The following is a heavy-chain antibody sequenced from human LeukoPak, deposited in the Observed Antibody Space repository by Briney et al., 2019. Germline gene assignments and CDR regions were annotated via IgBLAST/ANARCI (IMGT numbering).Heavy chain of an antibody. J-gene: IGHJ4*02. V-gene: IGHV4-4*02. D-gene: IGHD6-13*01. CDR1: GGSISSSNW. CDR3: ARYRAYSSSRY. CDR2: IYHSGST. Sequence: SETLSLTCAVSGGSISSSNWWSWVRQPPGKGLEWIGEIYHSGSTNYNPSLKSRVTISVDTSKNQFSLKLSSVTAADTAVYYCARYRAYSSSRYWGQGTLVTVSS.